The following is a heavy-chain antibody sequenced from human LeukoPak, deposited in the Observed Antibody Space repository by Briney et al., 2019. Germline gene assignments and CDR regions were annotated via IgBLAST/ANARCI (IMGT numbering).Heavy chain of an antibody. CDR1: GGSFSGYY. CDR2: INHSGST. CDR3: ARVGGATYFDY. D-gene: IGHD1-26*01. V-gene: IGHV4-34*01. J-gene: IGHJ4*02. Sequence: SETLSLTCAVYGGSFSGYYWSWIRQPPGKGLEWIGEINHSGSTNYNPSLKSRVTISVDTSKNQFSLKLSSVTAADTAVYYCARVGGATYFDYWGQGTLVTVSS.